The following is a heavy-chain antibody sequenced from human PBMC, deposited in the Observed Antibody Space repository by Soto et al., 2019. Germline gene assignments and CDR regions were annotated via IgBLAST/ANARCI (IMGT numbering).Heavy chain of an antibody. Sequence: PGGSLRLSCAASGFTVSSNYRSWVRQAPGKGLEWVSVIYSGGSTYYADSVKGRFTISRDNSKNTLYLQMNSLRAEDTAVYYCARDSAGTTGFDYWGQGTLVTVSS. V-gene: IGHV3-66*01. CDR2: IYSGGST. J-gene: IGHJ4*02. D-gene: IGHD1-7*01. CDR1: GFTVSSNY. CDR3: ARDSAGTTGFDY.